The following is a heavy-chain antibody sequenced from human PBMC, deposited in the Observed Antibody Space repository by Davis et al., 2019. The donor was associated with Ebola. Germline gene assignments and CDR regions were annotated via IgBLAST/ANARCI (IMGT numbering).Heavy chain of an antibody. J-gene: IGHJ4*02. CDR2: ISAYNGNT. CDR3: ARGPGYYYDSPFDY. Sequence: ASVKVSSKASGGTFSSYGISWVRQAPGQGLEWMGWISAYNGNTNYAQKLQGRVTMTTDTSTSTAYMELRSLRSDDTAVYYCARGPGYYYDSPFDYWGQGTLVTVSS. CDR1: GGTFSSYG. D-gene: IGHD3-22*01. V-gene: IGHV1-18*01.